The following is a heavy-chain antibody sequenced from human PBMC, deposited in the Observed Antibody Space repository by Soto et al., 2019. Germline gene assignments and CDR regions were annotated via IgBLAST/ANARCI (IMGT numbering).Heavy chain of an antibody. CDR2: ISAYYGST. D-gene: IGHD1-1*01. CDR3: VREAEYNSFISFAY. J-gene: IGHJ4*02. Sequence: ASVKASCKVSGYTLTELSMHWVRQAPGKGLEWMGWISAYYGSTDYEQKFQGRVTMTRDTSTSTAYMELRSLRSDDTAVYYCVREAEYNSFISFAYWGQGTQVTVS. V-gene: IGHV1-18*01. CDR1: GYTLTELS.